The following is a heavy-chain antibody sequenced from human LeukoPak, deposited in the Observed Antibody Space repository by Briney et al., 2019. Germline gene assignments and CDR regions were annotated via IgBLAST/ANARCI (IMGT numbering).Heavy chain of an antibody. Sequence: ASVKVSCKASGYTFTGYYMHWVRQAPGQGLEWMGWINPNSGGTNYAQRFQGRVTMTRDTSISTAYMELSRLRSDDTAVYYCARQGIGHDSSPYYAYYFDNWGQGTLVTVSS. V-gene: IGHV1-2*02. CDR3: ARQGIGHDSSPYYAYYFDN. D-gene: IGHD3-22*01. J-gene: IGHJ4*02. CDR1: GYTFTGYY. CDR2: INPNSGGT.